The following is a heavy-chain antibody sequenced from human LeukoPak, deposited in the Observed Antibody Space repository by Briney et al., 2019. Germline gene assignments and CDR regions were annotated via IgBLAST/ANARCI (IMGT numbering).Heavy chain of an antibody. CDR1: GFTFSSYS. CDR3: ATALVPDDY. V-gene: IGHV3-21*01. J-gene: IGHJ4*02. Sequence: GGSLRLSCAASGFTFSSYSMNWVRQAPGKGLEWVSSISSSSSCIYYADSVKGRFTISRDNAKNSLYLQMNSLRAEDTAVYYCATALVPDDYWGQGTLVTVSS. CDR2: ISSSSSCI. D-gene: IGHD6-6*01.